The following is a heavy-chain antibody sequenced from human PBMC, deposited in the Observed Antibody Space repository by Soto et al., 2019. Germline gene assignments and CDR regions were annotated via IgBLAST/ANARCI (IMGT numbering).Heavy chain of an antibody. V-gene: IGHV4-34*01. CDR3: ARGEAYSNSPAR. J-gene: IGHJ4*02. CDR1: GGSLSGYY. CDR2: INPSGGT. Sequence: QMQLQQWGAGLLKPSETLSLTCGVYGGSLSGYYWTWIRQPPGKGLEWIGEINPSGGTKYNPSLKCRVSISVDPSKNHCSLTLSSVTAADTAVYYCARGEAYSNSPARWGQGTLVTVSS. D-gene: IGHD4-4*01.